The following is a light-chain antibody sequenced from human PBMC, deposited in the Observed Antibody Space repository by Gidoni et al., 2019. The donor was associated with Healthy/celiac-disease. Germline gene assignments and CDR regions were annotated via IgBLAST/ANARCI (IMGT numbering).Light chain of an antibody. V-gene: IGKV3-20*01. Sequence: EIVLTQSPGTLSLSPGDRATLSCRASQSVSSSYLAWYQQKPGQAPRLLIYGASSRATGIPDRFSGSGSGTDFTLTISRLEPEDFAVYYCQHYGSSSITFGQGTRLEIK. CDR3: QHYGSSSIT. CDR2: GAS. CDR1: QSVSSSY. J-gene: IGKJ5*01.